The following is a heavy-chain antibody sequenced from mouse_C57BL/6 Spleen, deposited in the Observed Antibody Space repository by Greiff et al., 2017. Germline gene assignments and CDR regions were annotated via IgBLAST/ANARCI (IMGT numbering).Heavy chain of an antibody. CDR1: GYAFSSSW. CDR2: IYPGDGDT. Sequence: QVQLQQSGPELVKPGASVKISCKASGYAFSSSWMNWVKQRPGKGLEWIGRIYPGDGDTNYNGKFKGKATLTADKSSSTAYMQLSSLTSEDSAVYFCARGGVLLHYWGQGTTLTVSS. J-gene: IGHJ2*01. CDR3: ARGGVLLHY. D-gene: IGHD1-1*01. V-gene: IGHV1-82*01.